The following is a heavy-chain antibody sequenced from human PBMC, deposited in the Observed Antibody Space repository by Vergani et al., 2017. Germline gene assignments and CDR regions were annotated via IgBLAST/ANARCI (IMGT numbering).Heavy chain of an antibody. CDR2: IYYSGST. Sequence: QVQLQESGPGLVKPSETLSLTCTVSGGSISSYYWSWIRQPPGKGLEWSGYIYYSGSTNYNPSLKSRVTISVDASKNQFSRKLSSVTAADTAAYYCARGGGPTPIDYGAREPWSPSPQ. D-gene: IGHD3-16*01. CDR1: GGSISSYY. CDR3: ARGGGPTPIDY. J-gene: IGHJ4*02. V-gene: IGHV4-59*01.